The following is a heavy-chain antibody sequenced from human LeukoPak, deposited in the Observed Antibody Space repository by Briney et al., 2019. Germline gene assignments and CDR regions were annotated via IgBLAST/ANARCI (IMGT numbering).Heavy chain of an antibody. Sequence: GGSLRLSCAASGFTFSSYSMNWVRQAPGKGLEWVSYISSSSSTIYYADSVKGRFTISRDNAKNSLYLQMNSLRAEDTAVYYCARDAVAGTVVVDYWGQGTLVTVSS. J-gene: IGHJ4*02. CDR1: GFTFSSYS. V-gene: IGHV3-48*04. CDR3: ARDAVAGTVVVDY. CDR2: ISSSSSTI. D-gene: IGHD6-19*01.